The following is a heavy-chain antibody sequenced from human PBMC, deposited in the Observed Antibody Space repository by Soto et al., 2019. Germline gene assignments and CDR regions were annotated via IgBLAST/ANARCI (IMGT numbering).Heavy chain of an antibody. J-gene: IGHJ5*02. CDR1: DDSLSTYY. V-gene: IGHV4-4*07. CDR3: ARSAIPRGGWFRP. Sequence: SETLSLTCNVSDDSLSTYYWSWIRQPAGKGLEWIGRIYASGSTNYNPSLKGRVSMSVDTSKKQFSLRMISVIAADTATYYCARSAIPRGGWFRPWRQGVLVIVSS. CDR2: IYASGST. D-gene: IGHD2-21*01.